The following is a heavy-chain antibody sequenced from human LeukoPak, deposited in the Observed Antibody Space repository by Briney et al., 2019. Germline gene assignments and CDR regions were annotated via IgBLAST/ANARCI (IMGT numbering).Heavy chain of an antibody. CDR3: ASTMRSIAAAGNWFDP. V-gene: IGHV4-61*01. CDR1: GGSVSSGSYY. CDR2: TYYSGCT. J-gene: IGHJ5*02. D-gene: IGHD6-13*01. Sequence: SSETLSLTCTVSGGSVSSGSYYWSWIRQPPGKGLEWIGYTYYSGCTNYNPSLMSRVANSVEKSKYQVYLKLSSVTAADASVYYCASTMRSIAAAGNWFDPWGQGTLVTVSS.